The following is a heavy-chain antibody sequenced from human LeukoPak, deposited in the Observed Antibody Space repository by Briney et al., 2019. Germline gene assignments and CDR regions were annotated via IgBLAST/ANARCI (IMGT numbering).Heavy chain of an antibody. J-gene: IGHJ4*02. Sequence: SVTVSCKASGGTFSSYAISWVRQAPGQGLEWMGGIIPIFGTANYAQKFQGRVTITADESTSTAYMELSSLRSEDTAVYYCARWYYYDSSGYYRYFDYWGQGTLVTVSS. D-gene: IGHD3-22*01. CDR2: IIPIFGTA. CDR1: GGTFSSYA. V-gene: IGHV1-69*13. CDR3: ARWYYYDSSGYYRYFDY.